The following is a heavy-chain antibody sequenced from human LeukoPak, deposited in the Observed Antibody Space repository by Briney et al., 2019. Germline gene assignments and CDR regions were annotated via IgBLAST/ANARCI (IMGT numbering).Heavy chain of an antibody. V-gene: IGHV3-7*01. CDR1: GFTFSTSW. D-gene: IGHD3-3*01. J-gene: IGHJ3*02. CDR3: ARGLTWSTFDI. Sequence: GGSLRLSCAASGFTFSTSWMSCVRQAPGKGLEWVANINQDGGETHYVDSVKGRFTISRDNAKNTLYLQMNSLRVEDTAMYYCARGLTWSTFDIWGQGTKVTVSS. CDR2: INQDGGET.